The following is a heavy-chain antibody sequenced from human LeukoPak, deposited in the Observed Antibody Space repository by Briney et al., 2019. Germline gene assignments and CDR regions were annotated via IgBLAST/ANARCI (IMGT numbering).Heavy chain of an antibody. Sequence: GGSLRLSCAASGFTFSSYAMHWVRQAPGKGLEWVAVISYDGSNKYYADSVKGRFTISRDNSKNTLYLQMNGLRAEDTAVYYCAREGYSSGWYDYWGQGTLVTVSS. CDR2: ISYDGSNK. V-gene: IGHV3-30*04. CDR3: AREGYSSGWYDY. CDR1: GFTFSSYA. J-gene: IGHJ4*02. D-gene: IGHD6-19*01.